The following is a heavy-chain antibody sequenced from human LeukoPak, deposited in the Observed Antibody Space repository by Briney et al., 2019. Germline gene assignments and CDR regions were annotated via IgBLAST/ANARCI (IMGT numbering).Heavy chain of an antibody. J-gene: IGHJ4*02. CDR2: IYYSGST. D-gene: IGHD6-13*01. V-gene: IGHV4-59*08. CDR1: GGSISSYY. Sequence: SETLSLTCTVSGGSISSYYWSWIRQPPGKGLEWIGYIYYSGSTYYNPSLKSRVTISVDTSKNQFSLKLSSVTAADTAVYYCASQQQLVLYWGQGTLVTVSS. CDR3: ASQQQLVLY.